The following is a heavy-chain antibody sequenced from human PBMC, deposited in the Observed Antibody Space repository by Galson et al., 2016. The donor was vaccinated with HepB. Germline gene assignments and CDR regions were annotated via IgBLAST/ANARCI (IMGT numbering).Heavy chain of an antibody. J-gene: IGHJ1*01. CDR1: GFTFSIYA. CDR2: ISSGGSST. Sequence: SLRLSCAASGFTFSIYAMSWVCQAPGKGLEWVSAISSGGSSTYYADSVKGRFTISRDNSKNTLYLQMNSLRAEDTAVYYCAKGGYGSGTYYNAIQHWGQGTVVTVSS. CDR3: AKGGYGSGTYYNAIQH. V-gene: IGHV3-23*01. D-gene: IGHD3-10*01.